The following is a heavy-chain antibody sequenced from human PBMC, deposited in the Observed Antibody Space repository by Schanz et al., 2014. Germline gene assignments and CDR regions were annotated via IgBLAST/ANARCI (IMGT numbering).Heavy chain of an antibody. Sequence: EVQLVESGGGLVQPGGPLRFSCAAFGFPFSSYWLHWVRQVPGRGLEWVSSISTSGTYMYIADSLKGRLPISRDDAKKSMYLQMNSLRVEDTAVYFCVSQTGSPNYWGQGTLVTDSS. V-gene: IGHV3-21*01. CDR1: GFPFSSYW. D-gene: IGHD6-13*01. J-gene: IGHJ4*02. CDR2: ISTSGTYM. CDR3: VSQTGSPNY.